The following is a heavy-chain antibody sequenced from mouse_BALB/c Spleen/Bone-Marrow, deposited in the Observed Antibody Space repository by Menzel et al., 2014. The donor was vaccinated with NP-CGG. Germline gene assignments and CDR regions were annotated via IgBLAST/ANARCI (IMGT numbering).Heavy chain of an antibody. Sequence: VQLQQPGAELVKPGASVKLSCTASGFNIKDTYMHWVKQRPEQGLEWLGRIDPANGNTKYDPKFQDKATISTDTSSNTAYLQLSSLTSEDTAVYYCARDEYDDYYAMDYWGQGTSVTVSS. CDR1: GFNIKDTY. V-gene: IGHV14-3*02. CDR2: IDPANGNT. CDR3: ARDEYDDYYAMDY. J-gene: IGHJ4*01. D-gene: IGHD2-4*01.